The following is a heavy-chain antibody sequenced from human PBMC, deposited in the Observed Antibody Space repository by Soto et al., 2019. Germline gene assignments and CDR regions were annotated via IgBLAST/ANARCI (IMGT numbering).Heavy chain of an antibody. CDR2: IIPIFGTA. D-gene: IGHD4-17*01. Sequence: QVQLVQSGAEVKKPGSSVKDSCKASGGTFSSYAISWVRQAPGQWLEWMGGIIPIFGTANYAQKFQGRVTITADESTSKAYLELRSLRSEDTAVYYCAREWSTVVTNGYYYYGMDVWGQGTTVTVSS. V-gene: IGHV1-69*01. CDR3: AREWSTVVTNGYYYYGMDV. J-gene: IGHJ6*02. CDR1: GGTFSSYA.